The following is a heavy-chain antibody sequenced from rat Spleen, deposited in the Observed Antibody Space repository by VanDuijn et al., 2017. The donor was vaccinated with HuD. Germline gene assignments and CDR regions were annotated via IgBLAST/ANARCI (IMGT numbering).Heavy chain of an antibody. CDR2: ISYDGITT. Sequence: EVQLVESGGGLVQPGRSLKLSCAASGFTFSEYNMAWVRQAPTKGLEWVATISYDGITTYYRDSVRGRFTISSDNAKTTLYLQMDRLRSEDTATYYCAKEGDGGYSSYPNWFAYWGQGTLVTVSS. V-gene: IGHV5-7*01. CDR3: AKEGDGGYSSYPNWFAY. D-gene: IGHD1-8*01. J-gene: IGHJ3*01. CDR1: GFTFSEYN.